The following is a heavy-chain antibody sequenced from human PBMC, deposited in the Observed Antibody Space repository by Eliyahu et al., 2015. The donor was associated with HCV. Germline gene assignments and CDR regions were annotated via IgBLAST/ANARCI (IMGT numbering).Heavy chain of an antibody. CDR1: GFTFSSYA. D-gene: IGHD6-13*01. CDR2: ISGSGGST. J-gene: IGHJ4*02. V-gene: IGHV3-23*01. CDR3: AKWIHRSSCHFDY. Sequence: EVQLLESGGGLVQPGGSLRLSCAASGFTFSSYAXGWVRQAPGKGLEWVSAISGSGGSTYYADSVKGRFTISRDNSKNTLYLQMNSLRAEDTAVYYCAKWIHRSSCHFDYWGQGTLVTVSS.